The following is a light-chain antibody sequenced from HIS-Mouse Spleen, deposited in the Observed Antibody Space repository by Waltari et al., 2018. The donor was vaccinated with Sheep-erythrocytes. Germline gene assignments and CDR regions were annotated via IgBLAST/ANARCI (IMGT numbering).Light chain of an antibody. Sequence: QSALTQPASVSGSPGQSITIPCTGTSSDVGSYNLVSWYQQHPGKAPKLMIYEGSKRRSGVYNRFSGSKSGNTASLTISGLQAEDEADYYCCSYAGSSTWVFGGGTKLTVL. J-gene: IGLJ3*02. V-gene: IGLV2-23*01. CDR3: CSYAGSSTWV. CDR2: EGS. CDR1: SSDVGSYNL.